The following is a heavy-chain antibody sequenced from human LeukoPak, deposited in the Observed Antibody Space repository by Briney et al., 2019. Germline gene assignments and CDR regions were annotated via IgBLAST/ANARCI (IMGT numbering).Heavy chain of an antibody. CDR3: ANGYSRSWSSVDP. Sequence: PGGSLRLSCAAAGFTFTSYAMSWVRPAPGKGPEWVSAISESGGRTYYADSVKGRFTISRDNSKNTLSLQMNSLRAEDTAVYYCANGYSRSWSSVDPWGQGILVTVSS. CDR1: GFTFTSYA. CDR2: ISESGGRT. D-gene: IGHD5-12*01. J-gene: IGHJ5*02. V-gene: IGHV3-23*01.